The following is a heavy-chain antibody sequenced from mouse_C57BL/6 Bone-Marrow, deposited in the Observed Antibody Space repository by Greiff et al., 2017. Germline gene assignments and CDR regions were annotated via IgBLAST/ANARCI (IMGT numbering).Heavy chain of an antibody. J-gene: IGHJ3*01. CDR1: GYTFTSYW. V-gene: IGHV1-69*01. D-gene: IGHD1-1*01. Sequence: VQLQQPGAELVMPGASVKLSCKASGYTFTSYWMHWVKQRPGQGLEWIGEIDPSDSYTNYNQKFKSKATLTVDKSSSTAYMQLSSLTSEDSAVYYCARRGYGSLWFAYWGQGTLVTVSA. CDR2: IDPSDSYT. CDR3: ARRGYGSLWFAY.